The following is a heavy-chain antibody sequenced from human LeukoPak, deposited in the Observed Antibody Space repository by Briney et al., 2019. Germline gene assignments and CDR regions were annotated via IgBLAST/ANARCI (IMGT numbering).Heavy chain of an antibody. D-gene: IGHD3-10*01. Sequence: ASVKVSCKASGYTFTSYDINWVRQATGQGLEWMGWMNPNSGNTGYAQKFQGRVTMTRNTSISTAYMELSSLRSEDTAVYYCAREITMVRGYYYYGMDVWGKGTTVTVSS. V-gene: IGHV1-8*01. CDR1: GYTFTSYD. CDR3: AREITMVRGYYYYGMDV. CDR2: MNPNSGNT. J-gene: IGHJ6*04.